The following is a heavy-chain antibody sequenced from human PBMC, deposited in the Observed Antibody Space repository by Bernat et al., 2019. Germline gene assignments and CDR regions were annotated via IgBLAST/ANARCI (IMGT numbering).Heavy chain of an antibody. J-gene: IGHJ4*02. Sequence: QAQLVESGGDVVQPGRSLRLSCAASGISFSSYAMHWVRQAPGKGLEWVAVIWYDGSNKYYADSVKGRFTISRDNSKNTLHLQMDSLRVEDTAVYYCARGSGPYRNGICNPHFDYWGQGTLVTVSS. CDR2: IWYDGSNK. D-gene: IGHD6-25*01. V-gene: IGHV3-33*01. CDR1: GISFSSYA. CDR3: ARGSGPYRNGICNPHFDY.